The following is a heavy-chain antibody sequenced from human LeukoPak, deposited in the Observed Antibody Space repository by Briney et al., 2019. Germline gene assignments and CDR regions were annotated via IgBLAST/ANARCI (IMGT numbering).Heavy chain of an antibody. CDR2: IRSKANSYAT. CDR1: GFTFSGSA. V-gene: IGHV3-73*01. J-gene: IGHJ4*02. D-gene: IGHD3-22*01. Sequence: QPGGSLRLSCAASGFTFSGSAMHWVRQASGKGLEWVGRIRSKANSYATAYPASVKGRFTISRDDSKNTAYLQMNSLETEGTAVYYCTRHDYDSSEEGFDYWGQGTLVTVSS. CDR3: TRHDYDSSEEGFDY.